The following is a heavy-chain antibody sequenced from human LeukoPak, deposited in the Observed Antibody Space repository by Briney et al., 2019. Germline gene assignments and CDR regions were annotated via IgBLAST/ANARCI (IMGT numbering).Heavy chain of an antibody. CDR3: ARDLQLWFPPYYYYMDV. CDR2: IYTSGST. Sequence: PSETLSLTCTVSGGSISSYYWSWIRQPAGKGLEWIGRIYTSGSTNYNPSLKSRVTMSVDTSKNQFSLKLSSVTAADTAVYYCARDLQLWFPPYYYYMDVWGQGTLVTVSS. V-gene: IGHV4-4*07. D-gene: IGHD5-18*01. CDR1: GGSISSYY. J-gene: IGHJ6*03.